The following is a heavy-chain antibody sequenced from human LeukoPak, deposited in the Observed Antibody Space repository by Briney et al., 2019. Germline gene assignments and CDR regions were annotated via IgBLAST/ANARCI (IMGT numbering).Heavy chain of an antibody. CDR3: ARGRGTMVRGAIGHNSDYYYHYYMDV. CDR2: IKEDGSEK. V-gene: IGHV3-7*01. J-gene: IGHJ6*03. Sequence: PGGSLRLSCAASGFTFSSYGMSWVRQAPGKGLEWVANIKEDGSEKYYVDSVKGRFTISRDNAKNSLFLQMNSLRGEDTAVYYCARGRGTMVRGAIGHNSDYYYHYYMDVWGKGTTVTISS. CDR1: GFTFSSYG. D-gene: IGHD3-10*01.